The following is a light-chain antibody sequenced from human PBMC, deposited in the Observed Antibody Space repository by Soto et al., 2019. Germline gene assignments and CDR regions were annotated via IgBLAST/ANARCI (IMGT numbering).Light chain of an antibody. Sequence: VMTQSPATLSVSPGEGATLSCRASQSVSNNFLAWYQQKPGQAPRLLIYGASSRATGIPDRFSGSGSGTDFTLTISRLEPEDFAVYFCQRHTSSPWTFGQGTKVDIK. CDR2: GAS. V-gene: IGKV3-20*01. CDR3: QRHTSSPWT. J-gene: IGKJ1*01. CDR1: QSVSNNF.